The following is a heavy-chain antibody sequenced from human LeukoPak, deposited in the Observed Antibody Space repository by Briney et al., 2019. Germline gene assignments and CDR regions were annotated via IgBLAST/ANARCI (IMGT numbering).Heavy chain of an antibody. CDR1: GYIFTGYY. J-gene: IGHJ4*02. CDR3: ARVRYRLAETYIDY. CDR2: INPNSGDT. Sequence: GASVKVSCKASGYIFTGYYMHWVRQAPGQGLEWMGWINPNSGDTNYAQKFQGRVTMTRDTSISTAYMELSRLRSDDTAVYYCARVRYRLAETYIDYWGQGILVTVSS. D-gene: IGHD3-16*01. V-gene: IGHV1-2*02.